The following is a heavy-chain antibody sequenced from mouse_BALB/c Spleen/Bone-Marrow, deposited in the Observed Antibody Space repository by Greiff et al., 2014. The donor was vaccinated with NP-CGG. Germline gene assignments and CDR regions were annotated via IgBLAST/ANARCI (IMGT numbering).Heavy chain of an antibody. CDR1: GFTFTAYY. V-gene: IGHV7-3*02. CDR3: ARYVQNEIHWYFDV. Sequence: EVKLVESGGGLVQPGGSLRLSCATSGFTFTAYYMSWVRRPPGQALEWLGFIRNKANGYTTEYSASVRGRFTISRDTSQSIIYLQMNTQRAEDSATDYGARYVQNEIHWYFDVWGAGTTLTVSS. CDR2: IRNKANGYTT. J-gene: IGHJ1*01.